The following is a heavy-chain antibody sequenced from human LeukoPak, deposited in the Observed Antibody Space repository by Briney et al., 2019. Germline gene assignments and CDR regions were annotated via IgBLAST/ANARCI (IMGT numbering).Heavy chain of an antibody. CDR3: ASGSINYDILTGYYGPAGYYYGMDV. J-gene: IGHJ6*02. V-gene: IGHV3-53*04. CDR2: IYSGGTT. Sequence: GGSLRLSCAASGFTVSNKYMSWVRQAPGKGLEWVSVIYSGGTTYYADSVKGRFTISRHIPRNTLYLQMNSLRAEDTAVYYCASGSINYDILTGYYGPAGYYYGMDVWGQGTTVTVSS. D-gene: IGHD3-9*01. CDR1: GFTVSNKY.